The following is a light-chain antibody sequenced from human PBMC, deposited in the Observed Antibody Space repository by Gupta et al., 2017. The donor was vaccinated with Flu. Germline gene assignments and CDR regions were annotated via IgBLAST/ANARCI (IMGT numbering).Light chain of an antibody. Sequence: SYELTQPPSVSVSPGQTASVTCPGDKLGDKYVCWYQQKPGQSPVLVIYQDTKRPSGIPERFSGSNSGNTATLTISGTQARDEADYYCQSWDSGTCGFGGGTKLTVL. J-gene: IGLJ2*01. V-gene: IGLV3-1*01. CDR1: KLGDKY. CDR2: QDT. CDR3: QSWDSGTCG.